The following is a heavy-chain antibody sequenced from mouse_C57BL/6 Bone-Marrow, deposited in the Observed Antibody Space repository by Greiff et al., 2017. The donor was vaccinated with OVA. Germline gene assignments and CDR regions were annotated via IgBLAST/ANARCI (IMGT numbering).Heavy chain of an antibody. CDR1: GYTFTTYP. J-gene: IGHJ1*03. V-gene: IGHV1-47*01. CDR2: FHPYNDDT. D-gene: IGHD1-1*01. Sequence: VKLVESGAELVKPGASVKMSCKASGYTFTTYPIEWVKQNHGKSLEWIGNFHPYNDDTKYNEKFKGKATLTVEKSSSTVYLELSRITSDDSAVYYCARGHYCSSVGDVDDWGKGTTVTVSS. CDR3: ARGHYCSSVGDVDD.